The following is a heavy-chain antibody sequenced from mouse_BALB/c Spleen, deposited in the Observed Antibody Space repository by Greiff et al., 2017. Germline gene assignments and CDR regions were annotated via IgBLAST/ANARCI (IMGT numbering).Heavy chain of an antibody. CDR2: INPNNGGT. D-gene: IGHD1-1*01. Sequence: DVQLQESGPELVKPGASVKIPCKASGYTFTDYNMDWVKQSHGKSLEWIGDINPNNGGTIYNQKFKGKATLTVDKSSSTAYMELRSLTSEDTAVYYCAREGYYGSLAYWGQGTLVTVSA. V-gene: IGHV1-18*01. CDR3: AREGYYGSLAY. CDR1: GYTFTDYN. J-gene: IGHJ3*01.